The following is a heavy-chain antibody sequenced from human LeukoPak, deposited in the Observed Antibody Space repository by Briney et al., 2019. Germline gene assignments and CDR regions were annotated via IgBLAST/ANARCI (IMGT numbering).Heavy chain of an antibody. CDR3: ASRKLGNDY. CDR1: GYSISSGYY. J-gene: IGHJ4*02. Sequence: SETLSLTCTVSGYSISSGYYWGWIRQPPGKGLEWIGSIYHSGSTYYNPSLKSRVTMSADTSKNQFSLKLSSVTAADTAVYYCASRKLGNDYWGQGTLVTVSS. CDR2: IYHSGST. V-gene: IGHV4-38-2*02. D-gene: IGHD7-27*01.